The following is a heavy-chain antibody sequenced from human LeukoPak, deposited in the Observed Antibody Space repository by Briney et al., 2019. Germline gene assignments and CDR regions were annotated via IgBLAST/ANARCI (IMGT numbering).Heavy chain of an antibody. Sequence: SETLSLTCTVSGGSVSSGSYYWSWIRQPPGKGLEWIGYIYYSGSTNYNPSLKSRVTISVDTSKNQFSLKLSSVTAADTAVYYCARVSRGIGSGYYYFDYWGQGTLVTVSS. J-gene: IGHJ4*02. CDR3: ARVSRGIGSGYYYFDY. D-gene: IGHD3-22*01. CDR2: IYYSGST. CDR1: GGSVSSGSYY. V-gene: IGHV4-61*01.